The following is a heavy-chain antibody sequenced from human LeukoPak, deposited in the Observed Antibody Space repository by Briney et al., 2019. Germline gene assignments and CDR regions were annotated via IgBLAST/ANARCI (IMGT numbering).Heavy chain of an antibody. CDR2: ISYDGSNK. CDR3: AKDFRRISGSYYVFDY. CDR1: GLTFSSYG. V-gene: IGHV3-30*18. J-gene: IGHJ4*02. D-gene: IGHD1-26*01. Sequence: PGGSLRLSCAASGLTFSSYGMHWVRQAPGKGLEWVAVISYDGSNKYYADSVKGRFTIPRDNSKNTLYLQMNSLRAEDTAVYYCAKDFRRISGSYYVFDYWGQGTLVTVSS.